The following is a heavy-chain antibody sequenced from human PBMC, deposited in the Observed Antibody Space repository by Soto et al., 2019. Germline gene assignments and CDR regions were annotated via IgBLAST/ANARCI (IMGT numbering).Heavy chain of an antibody. V-gene: IGHV4-34*01. CDR3: ARTYIVVVPAAIYYYYYMDV. CDR2: INHSGST. CDR1: GGSFSGYY. D-gene: IGHD2-2*01. Sequence: SETLSLTCAVYGGSFSGYYWSWIRQPPGKGLEWIGEINHSGSTNYNPSLKSRVTISVDTSKNQFSLKLSSVTAADTAVYYCARTYIVVVPAAIYYYYYMDVWGKGTTVTVSS. J-gene: IGHJ6*03.